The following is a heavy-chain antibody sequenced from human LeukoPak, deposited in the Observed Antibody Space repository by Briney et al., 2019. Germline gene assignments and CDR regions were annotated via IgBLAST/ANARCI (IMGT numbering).Heavy chain of an antibody. CDR2: IYYSGST. CDR1: GGSISSYY. J-gene: IGHJ6*03. V-gene: IGHV4-59*12. CDR3: ARGLGDEYTATYYYYYMDV. Sequence: PSETLSLTCTVSGGSISSYYWSWIRQPPGKGLEWIGNIYYSGSTNYNPSLKSRVTISVDTSKNQFSLKLSSVTAADTAVYYCARGLGDEYTATYYYYYMDVWGKGTTVTVSS. D-gene: IGHD3-10*01.